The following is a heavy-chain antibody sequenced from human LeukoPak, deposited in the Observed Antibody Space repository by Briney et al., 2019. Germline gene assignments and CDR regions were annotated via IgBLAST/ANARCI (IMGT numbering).Heavy chain of an antibody. Sequence: GGSLRLSCAASGFTFSSYGMHWVRQAPGKGLEWVAFIRCDGSNKCYADSVKGRFTISRDNSRTTVYLQMNSLRAEDTAVYHCAKDLPAAYFDYWGQGTLVTVSS. CDR1: GFTFSSYG. CDR3: AKDLPAAYFDY. V-gene: IGHV3-30*02. CDR2: IRCDGSNK. J-gene: IGHJ4*02. D-gene: IGHD2-2*01.